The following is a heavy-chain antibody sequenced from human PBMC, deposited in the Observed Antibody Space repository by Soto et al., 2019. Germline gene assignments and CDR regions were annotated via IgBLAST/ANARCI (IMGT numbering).Heavy chain of an antibody. D-gene: IGHD3-16*01. Sequence: QEQLAESGGGVVQPGRSLRLSCAASGSIFSGYGMHWVRQAPGKGLEWVAVIWYDGSNKYYADSVKGRFTISRDNSKNMLYLQMDSLRAEDTAVYYCARDGFGGTAFRGFCDYWGQGTLVTVSS. V-gene: IGHV3-33*01. CDR1: GSIFSGYG. J-gene: IGHJ4*02. CDR2: IWYDGSNK. CDR3: ARDGFGGTAFRGFCDY.